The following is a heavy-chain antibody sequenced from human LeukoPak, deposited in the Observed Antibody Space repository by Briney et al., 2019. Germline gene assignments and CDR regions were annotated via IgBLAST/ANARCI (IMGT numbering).Heavy chain of an antibody. J-gene: IGHJ5*02. Sequence: SETLSLTCTVSGGSISSSSYYWGWIRQSPGKGLEWIGSIYYSGNTYYNPSLKSRVTISVDTSKNQFSLKLSSVTAADTAVYYCARQGGSSFNWFDPWGQGTLVTVSS. CDR1: GGSISSSSYY. V-gene: IGHV4-39*01. CDR2: IYYSGNT. D-gene: IGHD6-13*01. CDR3: ARQGGSSFNWFDP.